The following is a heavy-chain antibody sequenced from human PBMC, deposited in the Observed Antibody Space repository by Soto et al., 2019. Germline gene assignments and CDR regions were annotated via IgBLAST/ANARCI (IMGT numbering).Heavy chain of an antibody. CDR2: IYYSGST. Sequence: ASETLSLTCTVSGGSISSYYWSWIRQPPGKGLEWIGYIYYSGSTNYNPSLKSRVTISVDTSKNQFSLKLSSVTAADTAVYYCARSSGSLLDDYWGQGTLVTVSS. V-gene: IGHV4-59*01. CDR3: ARSSGSLLDDY. J-gene: IGHJ4*02. CDR1: GGSISSYY. D-gene: IGHD3-22*01.